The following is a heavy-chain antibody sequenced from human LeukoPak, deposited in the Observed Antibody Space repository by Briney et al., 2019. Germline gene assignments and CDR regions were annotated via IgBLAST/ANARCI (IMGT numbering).Heavy chain of an antibody. CDR3: AKDQKWLRPDAFDI. D-gene: IGHD5-12*01. Sequence: SGGSLRLSCAASRSAFRTYAMSWVRQAPGKGLEWVSAISGSGGSTYYADSVKGRFTISRDNSKNTLYLQMNSLRAEDTAVYYCAKDQKWLRPDAFDIWGQGTMVTVSS. CDR2: ISGSGGST. V-gene: IGHV3-23*01. J-gene: IGHJ3*02. CDR1: RSAFRTYA.